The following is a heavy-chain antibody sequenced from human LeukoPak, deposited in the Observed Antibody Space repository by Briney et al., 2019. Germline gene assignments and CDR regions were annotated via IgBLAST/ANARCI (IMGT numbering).Heavy chain of an antibody. Sequence: GGSLRLSCAASGFTFDDYAMHWVRQAPGKGLEWVSGISWNSGSIGYADSVKGRFTISRDNAKNSLYLQMNSLRAGDTALYYCAKDKGSGYTYYYYYMDVWGKGTTVTVSS. J-gene: IGHJ6*03. CDR3: AKDKGSGYTYYYYYMDV. V-gene: IGHV3-9*01. CDR2: ISWNSGSI. CDR1: GFTFDDYA. D-gene: IGHD3-22*01.